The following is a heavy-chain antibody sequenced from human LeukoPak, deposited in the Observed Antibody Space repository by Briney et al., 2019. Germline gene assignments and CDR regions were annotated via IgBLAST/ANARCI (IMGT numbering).Heavy chain of an antibody. D-gene: IGHD2-2*01. CDR2: INTNTGNP. CDR3: ARAPRRGYCSSTSCTGTTNWFDP. CDR1: GYTFTSYG. Sequence: ASVKVSCKASGYTFTSYGISWVRQAPGQGLEWMGWINTNTGNPTYAQGFTGRFVFSLDTSVSTAYLQISSLKAEDTAVYYCARAPRRGYCSSTSCTGTTNWFDPWGQGTLVTVSS. J-gene: IGHJ5*02. V-gene: IGHV7-4-1*02.